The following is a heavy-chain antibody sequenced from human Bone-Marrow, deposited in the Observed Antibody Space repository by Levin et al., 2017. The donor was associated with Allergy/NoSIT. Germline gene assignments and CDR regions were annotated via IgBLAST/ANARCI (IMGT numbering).Heavy chain of an antibody. CDR2: INSDGSST. CDR1: GFTFSSYW. D-gene: IGHD2-8*01. J-gene: IGHJ6*02. V-gene: IGHV3-74*01. Sequence: GESLKISCAASGFTFSSYWMHWVRQAPGKGLVWVSRINSDGSSTSYADSVKGRFTISRDNAKNTLYLQMNSLRAEDTAVYYCARGGYCTNGVCHYYGMDVWGQGTTVTVSS. CDR3: ARGGYCTNGVCHYYGMDV.